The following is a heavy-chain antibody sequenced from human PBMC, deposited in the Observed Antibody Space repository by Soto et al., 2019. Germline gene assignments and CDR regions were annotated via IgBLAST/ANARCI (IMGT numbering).Heavy chain of an antibody. D-gene: IGHD3-10*01. CDR2: IYQSGST. Sequence: PSXTLSLTCAVSGGSISSSNWWSWVRQPPGKGLEWIGEIYQSGSTNYDSSLKSRVTISVDKSKNQFSLKLNSVTAADTAVYYCARYYVSGSYFDSWGQGTLVTVSS. CDR1: GGSISSSNW. CDR3: ARYYVSGSYFDS. V-gene: IGHV4-4*02. J-gene: IGHJ5*01.